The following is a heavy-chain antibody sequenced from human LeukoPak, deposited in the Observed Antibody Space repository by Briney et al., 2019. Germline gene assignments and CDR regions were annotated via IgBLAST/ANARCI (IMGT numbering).Heavy chain of an antibody. CDR2: IRYDGSNK. CDR3: AKDGEGYCSSTSCYDYYYYYMDV. J-gene: IGHJ6*03. D-gene: IGHD2-2*01. CDR1: GLTFSSYG. Sequence: GGSLRLSCAASGLTFSSYGMHWVRQAPGKGLEWVAFIRYDGSNKYYADSVKGRFTISRDNSKNTLYLQMNSLRAEDTAVYYCAKDGEGYCSSTSCYDYYYYYMDVWGKGTTVTVSS. V-gene: IGHV3-30*02.